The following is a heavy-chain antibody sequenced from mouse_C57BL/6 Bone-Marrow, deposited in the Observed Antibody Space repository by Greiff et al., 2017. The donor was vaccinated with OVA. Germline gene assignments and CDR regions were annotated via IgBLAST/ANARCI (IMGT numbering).Heavy chain of an antibody. Sequence: VQLQQSGAELVKPGASVKISCKASGYAFSSYWMNWVKQRPGKGLEWIGQIYPGDGDTNYNGKFKGKATLTADKSSSTAYMQLSSLTSEDSAVYFCARGSYSNYGGFAYWGQGTLVTVSA. CDR2: IYPGDGDT. CDR1: GYAFSSYW. V-gene: IGHV1-80*01. CDR3: ARGSYSNYGGFAY. D-gene: IGHD2-5*01. J-gene: IGHJ3*01.